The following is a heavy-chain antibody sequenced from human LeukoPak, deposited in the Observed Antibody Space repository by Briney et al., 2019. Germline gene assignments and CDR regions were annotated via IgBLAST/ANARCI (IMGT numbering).Heavy chain of an antibody. D-gene: IGHD3-16*02. CDR3: AGGADYDYIWGSYRPSAFDI. CDR1: GGSISSYY. J-gene: IGHJ3*02. V-gene: IGHV4-59*01. CDR2: IYYSGST. Sequence: PSETLSLTCTVSGGSISSYYWSWIRQPPGKGLEWIGYIYYSGSTNYNPSLKSRVTISVDTSKNQFSLKLSSVTAADTAVYYCAGGADYDYIWGSYRPSAFDIWGQGTMVTVSS.